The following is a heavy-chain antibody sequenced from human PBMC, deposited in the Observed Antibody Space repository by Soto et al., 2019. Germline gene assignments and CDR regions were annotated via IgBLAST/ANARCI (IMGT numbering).Heavy chain of an antibody. V-gene: IGHV4-59*01. Sequence: SETLSLTCTFSVCSISSYYWSLILQPPVKGLEWIGYIYYSGSTNYNPSLKSRVTISVDTYKNQFSLTLSSVTAADTAVYYCARVFPGAAAGNSYGMDVWGKGNTVNVS. D-gene: IGHD6-13*01. CDR3: ARVFPGAAAGNSYGMDV. J-gene: IGHJ6*04. CDR1: VCSISSYY. CDR2: IYYSGST.